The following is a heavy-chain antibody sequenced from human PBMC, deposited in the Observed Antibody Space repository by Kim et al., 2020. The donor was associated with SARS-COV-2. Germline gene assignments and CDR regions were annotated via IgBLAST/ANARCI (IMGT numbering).Heavy chain of an antibody. Sequence: SETLSLTCAVYGGSFNAYHWSWIRQPPGKGLEWIGEIDHSGRINYNPSLKSRVTISVDTSKKQFSLKLTSVTAADTAVYYCARILGSCSTFSIQYYYYGIDVWGQGTTVTVSS. D-gene: IGHD3-3*02. J-gene: IGHJ6*02. CDR2: IDHSGRI. V-gene: IGHV4-34*01. CDR3: ARILGSCSTFSIQYYYYGIDV. CDR1: GGSFNAYH.